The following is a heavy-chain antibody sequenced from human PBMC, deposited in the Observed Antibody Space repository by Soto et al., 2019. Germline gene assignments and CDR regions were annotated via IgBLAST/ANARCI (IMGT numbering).Heavy chain of an antibody. D-gene: IGHD5-12*01. CDR3: AKGGTYHIGVFDS. CDR2: IGARGSDT. CDR1: GFTFNIYT. Sequence: PGGSLRLSCAAAGFTFNIYTMSWVRQAPGKGLEWVSGIGARGSDTYFPDSVKGRFTISRDNAMDMVYLQMNSLRAEDTAVYFCAKGGTYHIGVFDSWGQGTLVTVSS. V-gene: IGHV3-23*01. J-gene: IGHJ4*02.